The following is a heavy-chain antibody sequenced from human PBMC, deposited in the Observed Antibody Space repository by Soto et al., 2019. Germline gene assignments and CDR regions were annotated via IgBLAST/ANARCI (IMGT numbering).Heavy chain of an antibody. Sequence: QVQLVQSGAEVKKPGSSVKVYCKASGGTFGSYAISWVRQAPGQGLEWMGGIIPIPGTANYAQKFQGRVTIAADESTCTAYMELSSLISEDTAVYYCARSQGSSTSLEIYYYYYYGMDVWGQGTTGTVSS. D-gene: IGHD2-2*01. J-gene: IGHJ6*02. CDR3: ARSQGSSTSLEIYYYYYYGMDV. V-gene: IGHV1-69*01. CDR2: IIPIPGTA. CDR1: GGTFGSYA.